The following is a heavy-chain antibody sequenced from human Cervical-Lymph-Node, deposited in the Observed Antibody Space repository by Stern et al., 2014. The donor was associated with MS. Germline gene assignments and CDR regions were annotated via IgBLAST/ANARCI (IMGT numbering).Heavy chain of an antibody. J-gene: IGHJ4*02. Sequence: QLQLQESGPGLVKPSETLSLTCTVSGDSITHYYWTWIRQPPGKGLERIGYIYHSGSANHNPSLKSRVTISVDTSKNQFSLKLSSVTAADTAVYYCARVRHFDILTGYYGIFDCWGQGTLVTVSS. V-gene: IGHV4-59*01. D-gene: IGHD3-9*01. CDR2: IYHSGSA. CDR1: GDSITHYY. CDR3: ARVRHFDILTGYYGIFDC.